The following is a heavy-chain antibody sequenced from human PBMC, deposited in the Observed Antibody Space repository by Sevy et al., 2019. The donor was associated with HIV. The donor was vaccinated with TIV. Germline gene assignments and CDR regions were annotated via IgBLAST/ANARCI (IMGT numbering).Heavy chain of an antibody. CDR3: ARVPRYCSSTSCYTAGTGGYYYYGMDV. V-gene: IGHV4-34*01. CDR1: GGSFSGYY. D-gene: IGHD2-2*02. CDR2: INHSGST. J-gene: IGHJ6*02. Sequence: SETLSLTCAVYGGSFSGYYWSWIRQPPGKGLEWIGEINHSGSTNYNPSLKSRVTISVDTSKNQFSLKLSSVTAADTAGLYCARVPRYCSSTSCYTAGTGGYYYYGMDVWGQGTTVTVSS.